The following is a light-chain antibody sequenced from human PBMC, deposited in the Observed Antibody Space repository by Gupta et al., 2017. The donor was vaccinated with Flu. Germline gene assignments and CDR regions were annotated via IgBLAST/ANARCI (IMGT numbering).Light chain of an antibody. CDR2: AAS. J-gene: IGKJ4*01. V-gene: IGKV1-8*01. Sequence: PSSFSASTGDRVTITCRASQGISSYLAWYQQKPGKAPKFLIYAASTVESGVPSRFSGSGSGTDFTLTISRRQSEDFATYYCQHEDSSPLTFGGGTXVDIK. CDR3: QHEDSSPLT. CDR1: QGISSY.